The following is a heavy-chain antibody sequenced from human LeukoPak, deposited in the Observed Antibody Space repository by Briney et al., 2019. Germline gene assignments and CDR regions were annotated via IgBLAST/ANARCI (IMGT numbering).Heavy chain of an antibody. CDR1: GGSIRSDY. D-gene: IGHD5-12*01. V-gene: IGHV4-4*07. Sequence: SETLSLTCSVSGGSIRSDYWSWIRQPAGRGLEWIGRIFTTGSTNYNPSLKSRVTISLDKSKNQFSLRLSSVTAADTAVYYCARGDTVATGLYDYWGRGTLVTVSS. CDR3: ARGDTVATGLYDY. CDR2: IFTTGST. J-gene: IGHJ4*02.